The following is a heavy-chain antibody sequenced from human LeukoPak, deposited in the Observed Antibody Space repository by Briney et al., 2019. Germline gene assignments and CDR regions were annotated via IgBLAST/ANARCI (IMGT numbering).Heavy chain of an antibody. CDR2: IYHSGST. D-gene: IGHD3-22*01. Sequence: SQTLSLTCAVSGGSISSGGYSWSWIWQPPGKGLEWIGYIYHSGSTYYNPSLKSRVTISVDRSKNQFSLKLSSVTAADTAVYXXXXXXXXXXXXXXXXSGYRSHAFDIWGQGTMVTVSS. V-gene: IGHV4-30-2*01. J-gene: IGHJ3*02. CDR3: XXXXXXXXXXXXXXSGYRSHAFDI. CDR1: GGSISSGGYS.